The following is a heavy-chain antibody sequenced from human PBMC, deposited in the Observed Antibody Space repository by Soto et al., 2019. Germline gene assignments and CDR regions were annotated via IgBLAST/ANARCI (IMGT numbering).Heavy chain of an antibody. CDR3: ARDKARYEYYYYGMDV. Sequence: QVQLVESGGGVVQPGRSLRLSCAASGFTFSSYGMHWVRQAPGKGLEWVAVIWYDGSNKYYADSVKGRFTISRDNSKNTLYLQMNSLRAEDTAVYYCARDKARYEYYYYGMDVWGQGTTVTVSS. D-gene: IGHD5-12*01. J-gene: IGHJ6*02. V-gene: IGHV3-33*01. CDR1: GFTFSSYG. CDR2: IWYDGSNK.